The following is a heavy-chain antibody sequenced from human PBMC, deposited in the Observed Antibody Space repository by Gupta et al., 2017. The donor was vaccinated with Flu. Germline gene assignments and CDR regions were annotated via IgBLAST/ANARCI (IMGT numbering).Heavy chain of an antibody. Sequence: GYSFTNRYIDWLRRAHGQGLEWMGGIEPGGGSKGYAKKFQGSVTVTRATSSRTVYMELSSLTSEEKASYYCESAPGRAAAADVGDDGGQGTRVTVSS. V-gene: IGHV1-46*01. CDR2: IEPGGGSK. CDR3: ESAPGRAAAADVGDD. D-gene: IGHD6-13*01. J-gene: IGHJ4*02. CDR1: GYSFTNRY.